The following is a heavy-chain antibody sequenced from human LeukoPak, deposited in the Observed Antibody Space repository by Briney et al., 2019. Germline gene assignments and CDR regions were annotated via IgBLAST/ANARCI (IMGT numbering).Heavy chain of an antibody. CDR2: IYTSGST. J-gene: IGHJ6*03. CDR1: GGSISSYY. Sequence: PSETLSLTCTVSGGSISSYYWSWIRQPPGKGLEWIGYIYTSGSTNYNPSLKSRVTISVDTSKNQFSLKLSSVTAADTAVYYCAGTTYYDFWSGYYKVGTYYYYYYMDVWGKGPRSPSP. V-gene: IGHV4-4*09. D-gene: IGHD3-3*01. CDR3: AGTTYYDFWSGYYKVGTYYYYYYMDV.